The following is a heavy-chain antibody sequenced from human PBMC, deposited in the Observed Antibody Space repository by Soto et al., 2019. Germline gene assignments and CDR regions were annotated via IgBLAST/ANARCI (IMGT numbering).Heavy chain of an antibody. CDR3: TRHAPISSSCYLWN. CDR2: IRNKAHSYST. Sequence: GSLRLSGAASGFTFGDQDIDWVRQAPGKGLEWVGRIRNKAHSYSTTYAASVKGRLTISRDDSKNSVYLQMNSLKTEDTAVYYCTRHAPISSSCYLWNWGQGTLVSVSS. J-gene: IGHJ4*02. V-gene: IGHV3-72*01. CDR1: GFTFGDQD. D-gene: IGHD6-13*01.